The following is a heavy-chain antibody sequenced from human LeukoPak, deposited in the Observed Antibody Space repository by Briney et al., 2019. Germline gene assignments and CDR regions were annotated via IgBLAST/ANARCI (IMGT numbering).Heavy chain of an antibody. Sequence: PGGSLRLSCAASGFSFSSYWMSWVHHAPGKGLEWVANIKQDGSDKYYLTSVRGRFTISRDNAKNSLFLQMNSLRVEDTAVYYCARGGGHLDCWGQGTLVTVSS. CDR3: ARGGGHLDC. CDR1: GFSFSSYW. V-gene: IGHV3-7*03. D-gene: IGHD4-23*01. CDR2: IKQDGSDK. J-gene: IGHJ4*02.